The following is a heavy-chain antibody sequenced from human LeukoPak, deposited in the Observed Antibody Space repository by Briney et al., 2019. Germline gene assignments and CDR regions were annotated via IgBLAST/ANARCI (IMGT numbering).Heavy chain of an antibody. J-gene: IGHJ5*02. Sequence: PSETLSLTCAVYGGSFSGYYWSWIRQPPGKGLEWIGEINHSGSTNYNPSLKSRVTISVDTSKNQFSLKLSSVTAADTALYFCARDHGGSSRSRGWFDPWGQGTLVTVSS. V-gene: IGHV4-34*01. D-gene: IGHD6-13*01. CDR3: ARDHGGSSRSRGWFDP. CDR2: INHSGST. CDR1: GGSFSGYY.